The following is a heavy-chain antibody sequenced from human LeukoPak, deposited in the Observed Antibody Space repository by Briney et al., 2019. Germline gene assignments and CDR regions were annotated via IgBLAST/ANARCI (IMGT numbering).Heavy chain of an antibody. CDR2: MNPNSGNT. V-gene: IGHV1-8*01. CDR3: ARTRMVRGPPTGY. J-gene: IGHJ4*02. D-gene: IGHD3-10*01. CDR1: GYTFTSYD. Sequence: GASVKVSCKASGYTFTSYDINWVRQATGQGLEWMGWMNPNSGNTGYAQKFQGRVTMTRNTSISTAYMELSSLRSEDTAVYYCARTRMVRGPPTGYWGQGTLVTVSS.